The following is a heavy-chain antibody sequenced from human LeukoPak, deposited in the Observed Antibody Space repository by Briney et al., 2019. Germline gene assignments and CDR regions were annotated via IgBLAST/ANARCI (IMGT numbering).Heavy chain of an antibody. CDR1: GDSVSNNNAA. V-gene: IGHV6-1*01. J-gene: IGHJ6*02. CDR2: TYYRSQWND. D-gene: IGHD3-10*01. CDR3: ARERGLTHDYGMDV. Sequence: SQTLSLTCAISGDSVSNNNAAWNWIRQSPSRGLEWLGRTYYRSQWNDDYAISVKSRMTISPDTAKNQVSLHLKSVTPEDSGVYYCARERGLTHDYGMDVWGQGTTVTVYS.